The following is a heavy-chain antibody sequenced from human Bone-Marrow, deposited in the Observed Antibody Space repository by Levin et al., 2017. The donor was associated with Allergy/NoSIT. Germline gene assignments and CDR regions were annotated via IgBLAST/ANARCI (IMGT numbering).Heavy chain of an antibody. Sequence: PGGSLRLSCKASGFTFTSSAVQWVRQARGQRLEWIGWIVVGSGNTNYAQKFQERVTITRDMSTSTAYMELSSLRSEDTAVYYCAALYCSGGSCYSNAFDIWGQGTMVTVSS. CDR3: AALYCSGGSCYSNAFDI. CDR1: GFTFTSSA. J-gene: IGHJ3*02. D-gene: IGHD2-15*01. CDR2: IVVGSGNT. V-gene: IGHV1-58*01.